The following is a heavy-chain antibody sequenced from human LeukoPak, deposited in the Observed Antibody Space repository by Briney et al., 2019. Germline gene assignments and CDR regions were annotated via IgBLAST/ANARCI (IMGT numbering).Heavy chain of an antibody. CDR3: ARVSPYYDSSGPSFDY. CDR2: IYHSGST. CDR1: GGSISSSNW. D-gene: IGHD3-22*01. Sequence: SGTLSLTCAVSGGSISSSNWWSWVRQPPGKGLEWIGEIYHSGSTNYNPSLKSRVTISVDKSKNQFSLKLSSVTAADTAVYYCARVSPYYDSSGPSFDYWGQGTLVTVSS. J-gene: IGHJ4*02. V-gene: IGHV4-4*02.